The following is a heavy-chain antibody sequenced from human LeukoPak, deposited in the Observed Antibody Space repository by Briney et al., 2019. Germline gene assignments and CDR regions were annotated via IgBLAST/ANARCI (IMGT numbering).Heavy chain of an antibody. CDR2: ISYDGSNK. V-gene: IGHV3-30*18. Sequence: GGSLRLSCAASGFTFSSYGMHWVRQAPGKGLEWVAVISYDGSNKYYADSVKGRFTISRDNSKNTLYLQMNSLRAEDTAVYYCAKGGYYYDSSGSLRARGQGSLVTVSS. D-gene: IGHD3-22*01. CDR3: AKGGYYYDSSGSLRA. CDR1: GFTFSSYG. J-gene: IGHJ4*02.